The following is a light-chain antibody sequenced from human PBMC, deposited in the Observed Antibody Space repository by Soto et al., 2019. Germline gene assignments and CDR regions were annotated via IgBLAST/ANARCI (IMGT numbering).Light chain of an antibody. V-gene: IGLV6-57*02. J-gene: IGLJ2*01. Sequence: NFMLTQPHSVSESPGKTVTISCTGSSGSIASNYVQWYQQRPGSAPTTVIYDDNQRPSGVPDRFSGSIDSSSNSASLTISGLQTEDEADYYCQSYDSSNHVVFGGGTKLTVL. CDR1: SGSIASNY. CDR3: QSYDSSNHVV. CDR2: DDN.